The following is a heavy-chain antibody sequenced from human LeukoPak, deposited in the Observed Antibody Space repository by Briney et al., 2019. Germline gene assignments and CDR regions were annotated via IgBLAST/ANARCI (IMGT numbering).Heavy chain of an antibody. V-gene: IGHV1-3*04. Sequence: ASVKVSCKASGYSLTNHAIHWARQAPGQRLEWMGWINTGNANTKYSQKFQGRVTFTRDTSANTAYMELSSLRSEDTAVYYCARERGGTYYDYWGQGTLVIVSS. CDR3: ARERGGTYYDY. J-gene: IGHJ4*02. D-gene: IGHD1-26*01. CDR2: INTGNANT. CDR1: GYSLTNHA.